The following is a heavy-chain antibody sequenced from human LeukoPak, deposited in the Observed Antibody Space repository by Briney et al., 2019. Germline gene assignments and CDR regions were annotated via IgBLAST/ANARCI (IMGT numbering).Heavy chain of an antibody. CDR3: ANVGEGFDY. J-gene: IGHJ4*02. Sequence: GGSLRLSCAASGFTFSSYNMNWVRQAPGRGLEWVSAISTTGGTTYYADSVKGRFTISRDNSKNTLYLQMNSLRAEDTAVYYCANVGEGFDYWGQGTLVTVSS. D-gene: IGHD3-10*01. CDR2: ISTTGGTT. CDR1: GFTFSSYN. V-gene: IGHV3-23*01.